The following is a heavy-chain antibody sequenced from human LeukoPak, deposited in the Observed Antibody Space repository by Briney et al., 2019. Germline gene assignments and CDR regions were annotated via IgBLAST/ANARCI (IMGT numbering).Heavy chain of an antibody. CDR1: GFTFSSYA. D-gene: IGHD6-13*01. CDR2: ISGSGGST. CDR3: ARDLGYSSSWYDY. Sequence: GGSLRLSCAASGFTFSSYAMSWVRQAPGKGLEWVSAISGSGGSTYYADSVKGRFTISRDNSKNTLYLQMNSLRAEDTAVYYCARDLGYSSSWYDYWGQGTLVTVSS. V-gene: IGHV3-23*01. J-gene: IGHJ4*02.